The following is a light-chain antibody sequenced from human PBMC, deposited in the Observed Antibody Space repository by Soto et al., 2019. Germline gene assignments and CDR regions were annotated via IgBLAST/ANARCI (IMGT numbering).Light chain of an antibody. CDR2: DVS. CDR1: SSDVGAYNY. Sequence: QSALTQPASSSGPPGQSITISCTGTSSDVGAYNYVSWYQHHPGKAPKLIIYDVSDRPSGVSNRFSASKSGSTASLTISGLQAEDEADYYCSSYTSSNTEVFGTGTKVTVL. V-gene: IGLV2-14*03. CDR3: SSYTSSNTEV. J-gene: IGLJ1*01.